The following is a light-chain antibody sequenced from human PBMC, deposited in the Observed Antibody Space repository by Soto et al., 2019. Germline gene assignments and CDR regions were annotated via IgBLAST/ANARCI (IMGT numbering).Light chain of an antibody. Sequence: QLVLTQPPSASGTPGQRVTISCSGSSSNIGSNTVNWYQQLPGTAPKLLIYMNNQRPSGVPDRFSGSKSGTSASLAISGLQSEDEADYYCAAWDDSLNGLVVFGGGTKLPVL. CDR2: MNN. CDR3: AAWDDSLNGLVV. CDR1: SSNIGSNT. J-gene: IGLJ2*01. V-gene: IGLV1-44*01.